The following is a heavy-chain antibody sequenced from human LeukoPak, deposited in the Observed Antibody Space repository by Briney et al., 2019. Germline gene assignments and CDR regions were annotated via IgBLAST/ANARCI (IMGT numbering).Heavy chain of an antibody. CDR3: ATWGVVVTDAFDI. CDR2: IYYSGST. D-gene: IGHD3-22*01. J-gene: IGHJ3*02. CDR1: GGSISNYY. Sequence: SETLSLTCTVSGGSISNYYWSWIRQSPGKGLEWIGYIYYSGSTNYNPSLRSRVTISVDTSKNQFSLKLSSVTAADTAVYYCATWGVVVTDAFDIWGQGTMVTVSS. V-gene: IGHV4-59*01.